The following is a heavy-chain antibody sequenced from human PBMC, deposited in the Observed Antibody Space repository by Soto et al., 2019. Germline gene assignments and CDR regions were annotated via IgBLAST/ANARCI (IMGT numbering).Heavy chain of an antibody. D-gene: IGHD6-13*01. J-gene: IGHJ4*02. CDR3: ASALGPISTAAADC. Sequence: QLQLQESGPGLVKPSETLSLTCTVSGGSIRSSSYYWGWIRQPPGKGLEWIGSIFYTGSSYYNPSLKSRVTISVDTSKNPFSLNLSPVTAADTAVYYCASALGPISTAAADCWGQGTLVTVSS. CDR1: GGSIRSSSYY. CDR2: IFYTGSS. V-gene: IGHV4-39*01.